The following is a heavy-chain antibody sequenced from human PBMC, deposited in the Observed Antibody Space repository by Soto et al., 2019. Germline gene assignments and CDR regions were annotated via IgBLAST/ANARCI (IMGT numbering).Heavy chain of an antibody. J-gene: IGHJ5*02. CDR2: ISGSGGST. D-gene: IGHD2-21*02. V-gene: IGHV3-23*01. Sequence: GGSLRLSCAASGLTFRSYAMSWVRQAPGKGLEWVSAISGSGGSTYYADSGKGRFTISRDNSKNTLYLQMNSLRDEDTAVYYCAKDSNPVVVTDGWFDPWGQGTLVTVSS. CDR3: AKDSNPVVVTDGWFDP. CDR1: GLTFRSYA.